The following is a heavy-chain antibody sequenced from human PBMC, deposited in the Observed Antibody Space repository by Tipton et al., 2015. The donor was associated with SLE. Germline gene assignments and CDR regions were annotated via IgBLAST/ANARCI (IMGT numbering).Heavy chain of an antibody. Sequence: TLSLTCAVYGGSFSGYYWSWIRQPPGKGLEWIGEINHSGSTNYNPSLKSRVTISVDTSKNQFSLKLSSVTAADTAVYYCARDSYDYVWGSTIRPRWFDPWGQGTLVTVSS. CDR1: GGSFSGYY. CDR2: INHSGST. CDR3: ARDSYDYVWGSTIRPRWFDP. V-gene: IGHV4-34*01. D-gene: IGHD3-16*01. J-gene: IGHJ5*02.